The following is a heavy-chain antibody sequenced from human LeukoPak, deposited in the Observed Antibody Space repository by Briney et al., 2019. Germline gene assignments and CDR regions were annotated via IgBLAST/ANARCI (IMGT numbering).Heavy chain of an antibody. CDR3: ARLPXYCGGDCYSGAFDI. CDR1: GYPISSGYY. Sequence: SETLSLTCAVSGYPISSGYYWGWIRQPPGKGLEWIGSIYHSGSTYYNPSLKSRVTISVDTSKNQFSLKLSSVTAADTAVYYCARLPXYCGGDCYSGAFDIWGQGTMVTVSS. J-gene: IGHJ3*02. V-gene: IGHV4-38-2*01. D-gene: IGHD2-21*01. CDR2: IYHSGST.